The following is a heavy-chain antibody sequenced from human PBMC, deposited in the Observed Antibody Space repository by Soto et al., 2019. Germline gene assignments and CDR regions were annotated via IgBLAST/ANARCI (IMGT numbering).Heavy chain of an antibody. Sequence: PSETLSLTCSVSGDSISRYYWTWIRQPPGKGLEWIGYIHHGGTTNYNPSLKSRVTISLDTSKNQFSLNLSSVTAADTALYYCARQGFGELHGLVDVWGQGTTVTVSS. CDR1: GDSISRYY. V-gene: IGHV4-59*08. CDR3: ARQGFGELHGLVDV. D-gene: IGHD3-10*01. CDR2: IHHGGTT. J-gene: IGHJ6*02.